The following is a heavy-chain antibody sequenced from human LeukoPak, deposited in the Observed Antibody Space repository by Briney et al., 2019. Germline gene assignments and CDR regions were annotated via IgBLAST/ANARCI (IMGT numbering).Heavy chain of an antibody. CDR3: ARGRDLYRIYNWNYGRQTPTTYYFDY. Sequence: SETLSLTCAVYGGSFSGYYWSWIRQPPGKGLGWIGEINHSGSTNYNPSLKSRVTISVDTSKNQFSLKLSSVTAADTAVYYCARGRDLYRIYNWNYGRQTPTTYYFDYWGQGTLVTVSS. D-gene: IGHD1-7*01. CDR1: GGSFSGYY. J-gene: IGHJ4*02. V-gene: IGHV4-34*01. CDR2: INHSGST.